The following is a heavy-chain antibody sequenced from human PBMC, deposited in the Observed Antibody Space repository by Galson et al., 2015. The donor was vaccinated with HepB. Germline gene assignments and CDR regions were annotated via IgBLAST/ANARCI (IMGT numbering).Heavy chain of an antibody. CDR2: YDPEDGET. V-gene: IGHV1-24*01. CDR3: ASLSATSGAYMFPGGRDGFNI. CDR1: GDTLTELS. D-gene: IGHD1-26*01. J-gene: IGHJ3*02. Sequence: SVKVSCKVSGDTLTELSMQWVRQAPGKGLEWMGGYDPEDGETVYAQKFQGRVTMTEDTSTDTAYMELNSLRSEDTAVYYCASLSATSGAYMFPGGRDGFNIWGQGTMVTVSA.